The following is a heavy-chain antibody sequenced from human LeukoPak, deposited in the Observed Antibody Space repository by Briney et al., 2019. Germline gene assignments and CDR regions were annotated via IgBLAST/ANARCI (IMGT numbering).Heavy chain of an antibody. J-gene: IGHJ4*02. CDR1: AFTFSTSW. CDR3: VRALSGSEDF. Sequence: GGSLRLSCAASAFTFSTSWMHWVRQAPGKGLVWVSRIDADGSTTSYVDSVKGRFTVSRDNARNTLYQQMNSLRVEDTAVYYCVRALSGSEDFWGQGTLVTVSS. V-gene: IGHV3-74*01. CDR2: IDADGSTT. D-gene: IGHD3-3*01.